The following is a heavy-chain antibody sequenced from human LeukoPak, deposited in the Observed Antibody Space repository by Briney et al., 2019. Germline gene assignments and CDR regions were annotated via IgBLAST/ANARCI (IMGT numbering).Heavy chain of an antibody. Sequence: GESLKISCKGSGYSFTNYWIGWVRQMPGKGLEWMGIIYPVDSDTRYSPSFQGQVTISADKSISTAYLQWSSLKASDTAMYYYARHTSSSSWTYFDYWGQGTLVTVSS. CDR1: GYSFTNYW. D-gene: IGHD6-13*01. V-gene: IGHV5-51*01. J-gene: IGHJ4*02. CDR3: ARHTSSSSWTYFDY. CDR2: IYPVDSDT.